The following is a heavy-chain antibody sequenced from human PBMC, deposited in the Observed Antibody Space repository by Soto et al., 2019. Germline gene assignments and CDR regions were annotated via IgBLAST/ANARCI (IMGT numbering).Heavy chain of an antibody. D-gene: IGHD3-22*01. CDR1: GFTFSSYG. V-gene: IGHV3-33*01. CDR3: ARDLIDSSGYFTFDY. J-gene: IGHJ4*02. Sequence: PGGSLRLSCAASGFTFSSYGMHWVRQAPGKGLEWVAVIWYDGSNKYYADSVKGRFTISRDNSKNTLYLQMNSLRAEDTAVYYCARDLIDSSGYFTFDYWGQGNLVTVSS. CDR2: IWYDGSNK.